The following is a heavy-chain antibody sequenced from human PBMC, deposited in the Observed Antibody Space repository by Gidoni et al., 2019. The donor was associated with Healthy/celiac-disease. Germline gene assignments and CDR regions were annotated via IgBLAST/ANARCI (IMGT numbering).Heavy chain of an antibody. Sequence: ELQLVQSAAEVKQPGQSLKISCQGSRYSFTSYGIGWVRQMPGKGLEWMVIIYPGDSDTRYRPACQGQVTISAYKSISTAYLQWSSLKASDTAMYYCARLLYSSSYMDVWGKGTTVTVSS. CDR1: RYSFTSYG. J-gene: IGHJ6*03. CDR2: IYPGDSDT. V-gene: IGHV5-51*01. D-gene: IGHD6-19*01. CDR3: ARLLYSSSYMDV.